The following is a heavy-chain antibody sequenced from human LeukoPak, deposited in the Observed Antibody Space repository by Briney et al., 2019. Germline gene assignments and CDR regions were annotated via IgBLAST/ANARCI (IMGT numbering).Heavy chain of an antibody. CDR1: GFTFSNAW. CDR2: IKSKTDGGTT. CDR3: TTGRRSGRFGPSDY. J-gene: IGHJ4*02. V-gene: IGHV3-15*01. Sequence: PGGSLRLSCAASGFTFSNAWMSWVRQAPGKGLEWVGRIKSKTDGGTTDYAAPVKGRFTISRDDSKNTLYLQMNSLKTEDTAVHYCTTGRRSGRFGPSDYWGQGTLVTVSS. D-gene: IGHD3-10*01.